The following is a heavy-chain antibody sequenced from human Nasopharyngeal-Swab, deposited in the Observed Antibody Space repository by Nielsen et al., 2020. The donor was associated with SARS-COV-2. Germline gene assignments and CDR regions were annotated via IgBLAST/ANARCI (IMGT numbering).Heavy chain of an antibody. Sequence: VSVKVSCKASGFTFISYGISWVRQASGQGLEWMGWISAYNGNTNYAQKLQGRVTMTTDTSTNTAYMELRSLRSDDAAVYYCARAVSWFGELSHYYYYMDVWGKGTTVTVSS. V-gene: IGHV1-18*01. CDR3: ARAVSWFGELSHYYYYMDV. D-gene: IGHD3-10*01. CDR1: GFTFISYG. J-gene: IGHJ6*03. CDR2: ISAYNGNT.